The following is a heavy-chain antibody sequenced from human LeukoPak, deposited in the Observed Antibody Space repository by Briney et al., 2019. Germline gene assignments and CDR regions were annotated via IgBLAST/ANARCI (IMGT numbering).Heavy chain of an antibody. Sequence: SQTLSLTCTVSSGSLRSYYWSWVRQPPRKGLEWVGYIYYSGSTNYNTSLKSRVPVSVDASQNQFSLKLSSVTAADTAVYYCARSYGSGSFYYFDYWGEGTPVTVSS. V-gene: IGHV4-59*01. CDR1: SGSLRSYY. J-gene: IGHJ4*02. CDR3: ARSYGSGSFYYFDY. CDR2: IYYSGST. D-gene: IGHD3-10*01.